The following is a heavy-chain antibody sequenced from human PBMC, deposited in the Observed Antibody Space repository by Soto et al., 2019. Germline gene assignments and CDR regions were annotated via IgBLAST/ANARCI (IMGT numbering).Heavy chain of an antibody. CDR3: ARASYSSPVYYYYGMDV. J-gene: IGHJ6*01. D-gene: IGHD6-13*01. CDR2: ISYDGSNK. CDR1: GFTFSSYA. V-gene: IGHV3-30-3*01. Sequence: GGSLRLSCAASGFTFSSYAMHWVRQAPGKGLEWVAVISYDGSNKYYADSVKGRFTISRDNSKSTLYLQMNSLRAEDTAVYYCARASYSSPVYYYYGMDVWGQGTTVTVSS.